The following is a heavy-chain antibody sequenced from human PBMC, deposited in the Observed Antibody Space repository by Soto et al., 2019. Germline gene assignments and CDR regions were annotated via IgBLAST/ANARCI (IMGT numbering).Heavy chain of an antibody. CDR3: AKDLGYSYGPMRPYYYYGMDV. V-gene: IGHV3-23*01. CDR1: GFTFSSYA. J-gene: IGHJ6*02. D-gene: IGHD5-18*01. CDR2: ISGSGGST. Sequence: EVQLLESGGGLVQPGGSLRLSCAASGFTFSSYAMSWVRQAPGKGLEWVSAISGSGGSTYYADSVKGRFTISRDNSKNTLYLQMNSLRAEDTAVYYCAKDLGYSYGPMRPYYYYGMDVWGQGTTVTVSS.